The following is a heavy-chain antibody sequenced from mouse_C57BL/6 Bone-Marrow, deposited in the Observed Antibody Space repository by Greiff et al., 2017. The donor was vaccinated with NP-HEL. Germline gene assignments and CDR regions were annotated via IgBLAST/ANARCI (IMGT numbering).Heavy chain of an antibody. V-gene: IGHV1-5*01. Sequence: VQLQQSGTVLARPGASVKMSCKTSGYTFTSYWMHWVKQRPGQGLEWIWAIYPGNSDTSYNQKFKGKAKLTAVTSASTAYMELSSLTNEDSAVYYCTRSRTGSSFAYWGQGTLVTVSA. CDR2: IYPGNSDT. CDR3: TRSRTGSSFAY. CDR1: GYTFTSYW. J-gene: IGHJ3*01. D-gene: IGHD4-1*01.